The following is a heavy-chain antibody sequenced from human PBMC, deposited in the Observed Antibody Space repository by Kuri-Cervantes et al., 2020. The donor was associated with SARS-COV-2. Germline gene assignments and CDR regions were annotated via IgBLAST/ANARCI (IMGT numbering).Heavy chain of an antibody. J-gene: IGHJ4*02. Sequence: GESLKISCAAPGFTFSSYAMHWVRQAPGKGLEWVAVISYDGSNKYYADSVKGRFTISRDNSKNPLYLQMNSLRAEDTAVYYCARSNSGSYYRGIDYWGQGTLVTVSS. CDR1: GFTFSSYA. CDR2: ISYDGSNK. D-gene: IGHD1-26*01. CDR3: ARSNSGSYYRGIDY. V-gene: IGHV3-30-3*01.